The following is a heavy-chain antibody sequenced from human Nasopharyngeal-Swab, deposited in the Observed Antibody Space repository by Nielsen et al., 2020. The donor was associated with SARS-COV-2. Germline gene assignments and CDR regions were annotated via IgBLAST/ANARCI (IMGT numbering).Heavy chain of an antibody. D-gene: IGHD5-24*01. V-gene: IGHV3-23*01. CDR2: ISSSGTDT. CDR1: GLPFNNYA. CDR3: AKSRGDTTMAHYYYYLDV. Sequence: GGSLRLSCAVSGLPFNNYAVTWVRQAPGKGLEWVSIISSSGTDTYYADYVKGRFTIPRDNSKNTLYLQMNSLRAEDSAIYYCAKSRGDTTMAHYYYYLDVWGKGTTVTVSS. J-gene: IGHJ6*03.